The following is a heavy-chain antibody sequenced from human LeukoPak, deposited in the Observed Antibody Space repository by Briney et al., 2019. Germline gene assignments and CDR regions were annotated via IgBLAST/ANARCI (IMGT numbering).Heavy chain of an antibody. J-gene: IGHJ4*02. CDR1: GFTFSSYA. Sequence: GGSLRLSCAASGFTFSSYAMSWVRQAPEKGLEWVSAISGSGGSTYYADSVKGRFTISRDNSKNTLYLQMNSLRAEDTAVYYCESQLVPADYWGQGTLVTVSS. CDR2: ISGSGGST. D-gene: IGHD6-13*01. CDR3: ESQLVPADY. V-gene: IGHV3-23*01.